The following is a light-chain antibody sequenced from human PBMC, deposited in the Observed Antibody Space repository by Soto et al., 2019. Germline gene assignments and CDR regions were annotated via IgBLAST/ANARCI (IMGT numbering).Light chain of an antibody. CDR2: GAS. CDR3: QQYNNWPLT. Sequence: EIVMTQSPATLSVSPGERASLSCRASQSVSTNLAWYQQKPGQTPRLLIYGASTGATGIPARFSGSGSGTEFTLTISSLQSEDFAVYYCQQYNNWPLTFGGGTNVDIK. CDR1: QSVSTN. J-gene: IGKJ4*01. V-gene: IGKV3-15*01.